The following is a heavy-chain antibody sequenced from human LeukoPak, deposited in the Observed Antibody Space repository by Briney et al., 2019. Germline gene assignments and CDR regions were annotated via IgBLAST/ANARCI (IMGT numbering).Heavy chain of an antibody. CDR2: INHSGST. D-gene: IGHD6-6*01. J-gene: IGHJ6*02. CDR3: ARGIAARPPLYYYYYGMDV. Sequence: PSETLSLTCAVYGGSFSGYYWSWIRQPPGKGLEWIGEINHSGSTNYNPSLKSRVTISVDTSRNQFSLKLRSVTAADTAVYYCARGIAARPPLYYYYYGMDVWGQGTTVTVSS. CDR1: GGSFSGYY. V-gene: IGHV4-34*01.